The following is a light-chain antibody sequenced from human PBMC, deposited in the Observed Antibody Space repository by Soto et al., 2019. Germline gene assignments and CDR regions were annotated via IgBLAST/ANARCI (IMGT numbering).Light chain of an antibody. CDR3: SSYTSSSTYV. CDR2: DVT. J-gene: IGLJ1*01. Sequence: QSVLTQPASVSGSPGQSITISCTGTRSDVGGYNYVYWHQQHPGKAPKLMIYDVTNRPSGVSDRFSGSKSGSTASLTISGLQAEDEADYYCSSYTSSSTYVFGAGTTVTVL. CDR1: RSDVGGYNY. V-gene: IGLV2-14*01.